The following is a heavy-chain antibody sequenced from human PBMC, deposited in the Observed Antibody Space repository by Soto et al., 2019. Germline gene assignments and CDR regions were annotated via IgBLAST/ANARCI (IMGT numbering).Heavy chain of an antibody. CDR2: VTPTYGSS. J-gene: IGHJ4*02. V-gene: IGHV1-69*06. CDR1: GGTFTNYN. Sequence: QVQLVQSGAEVKKPGSSVKVSCKTSGGTFTNYNFHWVRQAPGQGLEWLGGVTPTYGSSNYAQRFQVRVNITADKSTRTAYMELSSLRSDDTAVDYCARGPRGWHPLEIFDSWGQATLVIVSS. CDR3: ARGPRGWHPLEIFDS.